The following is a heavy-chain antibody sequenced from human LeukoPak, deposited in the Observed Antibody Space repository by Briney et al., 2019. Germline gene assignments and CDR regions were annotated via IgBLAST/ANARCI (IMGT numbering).Heavy chain of an antibody. CDR3: ARDQGFEYSSSSGLDY. Sequence: PSETLSLTCTVSGGSISSSSYYWGWIRQPPGKGLEWIGSIYYSGSTYYNPSLKSRVTISVDTSKNQFSLKLSSVTAADTAVYYCARDQGFEYSSSSGLDYWGQGTLVTVSS. V-gene: IGHV4-39*07. CDR2: IYYSGST. CDR1: GGSISSSSYY. D-gene: IGHD6-6*01. J-gene: IGHJ4*02.